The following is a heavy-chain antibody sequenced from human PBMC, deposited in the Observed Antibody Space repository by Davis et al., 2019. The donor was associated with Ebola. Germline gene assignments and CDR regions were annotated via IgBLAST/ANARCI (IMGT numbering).Heavy chain of an antibody. CDR2: IYYSGST. Sequence: GSLRLSCTVSGGSISSYYWSWIRQPPGKGLEWIGYIYYSGSTNYNPSLKSRVTISVDTSKNQFSLKLSPVTAADTAVYYWARGNWFDPWGQGTLVTVSS. CDR1: GGSISSYY. J-gene: IGHJ5*02. CDR3: ARGNWFDP. V-gene: IGHV4-59*01.